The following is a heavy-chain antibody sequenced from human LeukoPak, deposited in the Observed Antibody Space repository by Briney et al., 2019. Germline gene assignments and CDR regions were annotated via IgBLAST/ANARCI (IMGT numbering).Heavy chain of an antibody. CDR1: GFTFSDYA. V-gene: IGHV3-23*01. J-gene: IGHJ4*02. CDR3: TTGAPRAYSGSYSNC. CDR2: ISGSGGST. Sequence: GGSLKLSCAASGFTFSDYAMHWVRQAPGKGLEWVSAISGSGGSTYYADSVKGRFTISRDNSKNTLYLQMNSLKTEDTAVYYCTTGAPRAYSGSYSNCWGQGTLVTV. D-gene: IGHD1-26*01.